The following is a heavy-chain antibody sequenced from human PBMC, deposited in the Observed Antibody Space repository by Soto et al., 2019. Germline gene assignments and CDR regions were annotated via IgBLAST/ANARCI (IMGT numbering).Heavy chain of an antibody. CDR3: ARGDGYNVDH. V-gene: IGHV4-4*07. J-gene: IGHJ5*02. Sequence: QVQLQESGPGLVKPSETLSLTCTVSGGSISSYSCSWIRQPAGKGLEWIGQISASGNTNYNPSLKGLVTMLVDTSKNHFSLKLSSVTAADTAVYYCARGDGYNVDHWGQGTLVTVSS. CDR1: GGSISSYS. D-gene: IGHD5-12*01. CDR2: ISASGNT.